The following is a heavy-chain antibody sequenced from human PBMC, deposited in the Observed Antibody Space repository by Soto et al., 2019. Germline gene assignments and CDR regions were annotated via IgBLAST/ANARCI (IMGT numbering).Heavy chain of an antibody. D-gene: IGHD3-3*01. CDR3: ASDKPHYDFWSGYYPESRLFDF. Sequence: VGSLRRSCAACGFTFCSNWMSWFRQSPGKGLEWVANIKQDGSEKYYVDSVKGRFTISRDNAKNSLYLQMNSLRVEDMAVDYCASDKPHYDFWSGYYPESRLFDFWGQGTLVTVPQ. V-gene: IGHV3-7*04. CDR1: GFTFCSNW. J-gene: IGHJ4*02. CDR2: IKQDGSEK.